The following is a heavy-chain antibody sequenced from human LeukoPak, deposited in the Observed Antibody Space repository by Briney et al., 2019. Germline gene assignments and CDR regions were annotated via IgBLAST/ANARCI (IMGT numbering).Heavy chain of an antibody. J-gene: IGHJ6*02. V-gene: IGHV3-23*01. Sequence: GGSLRLSCAASGFTFSSHAMSWVRQAPGKGLEWVSSISGSAAYYADSVKGRFTISRDNSKNTLYLQMNSLRAEDTAVYYCARDYIVATIFAYGMDVWGQGTTVTVSS. CDR2: ISGSAA. CDR3: ARDYIVATIFAYGMDV. D-gene: IGHD5-12*01. CDR1: GFTFSSHA.